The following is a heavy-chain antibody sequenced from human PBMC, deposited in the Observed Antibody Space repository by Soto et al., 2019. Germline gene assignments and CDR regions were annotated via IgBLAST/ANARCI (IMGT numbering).Heavy chain of an antibody. CDR2: IKQDASEK. CDR1: GFRWRDYW. CDR3: ARETSVDAD. J-gene: IGHJ4*02. D-gene: IGHD2-2*01. Sequence: EVQLVESGGGLVQPGGSLRLSCVVSGFRWRDYWMTWVRQAPGKGLEWVATIKQDASEKYYVDSVKGRCTISRDNAKNSLYLQMHSLTTEDTAVYYCARETSVDADWGQGTLVTVSS. V-gene: IGHV3-7*01.